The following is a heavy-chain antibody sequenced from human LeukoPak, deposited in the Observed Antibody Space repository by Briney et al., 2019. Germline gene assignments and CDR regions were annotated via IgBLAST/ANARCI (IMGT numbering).Heavy chain of an antibody. CDR1: GGSISSGSYY. CDR3: ARDGGGYYTFDY. Sequence: PSQTLSLTCTVSGGSISSGSYYWSWIRQPAGKGLEWIGRIYTSGSTNYNPSLKSRVTISVDTSKNQFSLKLSSVTAADTAVYYCARDGGGYYTFDYWGQGTLVTVSS. D-gene: IGHD1-26*01. CDR2: IYTSGST. V-gene: IGHV4-61*02. J-gene: IGHJ4*02.